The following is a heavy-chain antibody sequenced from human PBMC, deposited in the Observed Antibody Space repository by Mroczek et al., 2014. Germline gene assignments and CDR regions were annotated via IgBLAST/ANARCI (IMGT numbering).Heavy chain of an antibody. CDR1: GFTFSSYG. V-gene: IGHV3-33*01. CDR3: ARRKGGYCSSTSCYKDYYYYMDV. CDR2: IWYDGSNK. J-gene: IGHJ6*03. D-gene: IGHD2-2*02. Sequence: QVQLVESGGGVVQPGRSLRLSCAASGFTFSSYGMHWVRQAPGKGLEWVAVIWYDGSNKYYADSVKGRFTISRDNSKNTLYLQMNSLRAEDTAVYYCARRKGGYCSSTSCYKDYYYYMDVWGKGTTVT.